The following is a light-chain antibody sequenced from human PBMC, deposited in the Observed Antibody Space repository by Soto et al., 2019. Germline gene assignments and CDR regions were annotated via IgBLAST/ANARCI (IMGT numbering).Light chain of an antibody. CDR1: QSISSW. V-gene: IGKV1-5*03. J-gene: IGKJ1*01. Sequence: DIQMTQSPATLSASEGDRVTITCRASQSISSWLAWYQQKPGKAPKLLIYKASSLESGVPSRFSGSGSGTDFTLTISCLQSEDFATYYCQQYYSFPRTFGQGTKVDIK. CDR2: KAS. CDR3: QQYYSFPRT.